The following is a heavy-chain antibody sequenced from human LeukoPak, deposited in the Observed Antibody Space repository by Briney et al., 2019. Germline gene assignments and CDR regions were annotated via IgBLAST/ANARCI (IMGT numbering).Heavy chain of an antibody. CDR3: AKENDYGVFSRAKYYYYYYGMDV. CDR2: IKQDGSEK. J-gene: IGHJ6*02. Sequence: GGSLRLSCAASGFTFSSYWMSWVRQAPGKGLEWVANIKQDGSEKYYVDSVKGRFTISRDNAKNSLYLQMNSLRAEDTALYYCAKENDYGVFSRAKYYYYYYGMDVWGQGTTVTVSS. CDR1: GFTFSSYW. D-gene: IGHD4-17*01. V-gene: IGHV3-7*03.